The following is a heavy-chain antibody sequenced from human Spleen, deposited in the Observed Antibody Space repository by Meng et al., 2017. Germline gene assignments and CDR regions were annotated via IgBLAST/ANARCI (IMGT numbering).Heavy chain of an antibody. V-gene: IGHV1-2*06. CDR2: INPKSGDT. CDR1: GYTFPDYW. CDR3: ARDEDISAAGKLFGDY. D-gene: IGHD6-25*01. J-gene: IGHJ4*02. Sequence: GERGEPGARVKKPVASGEVTRKPSGYTFPDYWLHWVRRAPGQGLEWMGRINPKSGDTHYAQKFQARVTMTGDTSISTAYMELSGLRSDDTAMYYCARDEDISAAGKLFGDYWGQGTLVTVSS.